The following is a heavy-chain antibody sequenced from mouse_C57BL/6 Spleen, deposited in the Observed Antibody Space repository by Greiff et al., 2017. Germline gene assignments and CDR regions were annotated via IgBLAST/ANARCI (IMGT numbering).Heavy chain of an antibody. CDR2: IHPNSGST. V-gene: IGHV1-64*01. CDR3: ARWDYGSIDY. CDR1: GYTFTSYW. D-gene: IGHD1-1*01. Sequence: QVQLQQPGAELVKPGASVTLSCKASGYTFTSYWMHWVKQRPGQGLEWIGMIHPNSGSTNYNEKFKSKATLTVDKSSSTAYMQLSSLTSEESAVYYCARWDYGSIDYWGQGTTLTVSS. J-gene: IGHJ2*01.